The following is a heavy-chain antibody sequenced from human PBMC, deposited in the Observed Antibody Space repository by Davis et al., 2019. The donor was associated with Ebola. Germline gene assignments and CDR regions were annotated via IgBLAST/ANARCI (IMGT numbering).Heavy chain of an antibody. CDR2: INFRGTT. V-gene: IGHV4-34*01. CDR1: GGSFSGYY. CDR3: ARRPTVNWFDP. J-gene: IGHJ5*02. Sequence: MPSETLSLTCAVYGGSFSGYYWSWIRQPPGKGLEWIGNINFRGTTYYSPSLKSRTTISVDTSKNQFSLQLTSVTAADTAIYYCARRPTVNWFDPWGQGTLVTVSS. D-gene: IGHD4-17*01.